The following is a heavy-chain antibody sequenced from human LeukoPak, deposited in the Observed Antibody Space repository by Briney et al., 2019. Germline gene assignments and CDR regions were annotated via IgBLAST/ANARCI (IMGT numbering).Heavy chain of an antibody. CDR3: ARAYCGGDCYSRAMDY. D-gene: IGHD2-21*02. J-gene: IGHJ4*02. V-gene: IGHV3-74*01. CDR1: GFTFSLYW. CDR2: LNEDGSTA. Sequence: GGSLRLSCAASGFTFSLYWMHWVRQGPGKGLMWVSRLNEDGSTADYADSVKGRFTMSRDNAKNTVYLQMNTLTAEDTAVYYCARAYCGGDCYSRAMDYWGQGTLVTVSS.